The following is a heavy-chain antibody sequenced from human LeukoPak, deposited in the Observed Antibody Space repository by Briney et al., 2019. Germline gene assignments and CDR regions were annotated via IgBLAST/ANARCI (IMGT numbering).Heavy chain of an antibody. V-gene: IGHV1-2*02. CDR3: ARPPSGSKAWFDP. CDR1: GYTFTGYY. D-gene: IGHD6-25*01. Sequence: ASVKVSCKASGYTFTGYYMHWVRQAPGQGLEWMGWINPNSGGTNYVQKFQGRVTMTRDTSISTAYMELSRLRSDDTAVYYCARPPSGSKAWFDPWGQGTLVTVSS. CDR2: INPNSGGT. J-gene: IGHJ5*02.